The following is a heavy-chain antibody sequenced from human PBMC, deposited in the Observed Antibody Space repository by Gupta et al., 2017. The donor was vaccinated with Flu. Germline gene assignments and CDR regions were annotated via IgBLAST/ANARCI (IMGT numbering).Heavy chain of an antibody. D-gene: IGHD2-21*01. CDR3: TILTHCDGGVCYSYDY. CDR1: GYTFTSYG. Sequence: QVQLVQSGAEVKKPGASVKGSCKASGYTFTSYGISWVRPAPGQGLEWMGWISAYNGNTLYAQKLQGRITMTTDTSASTAYMELRSLRGDDTAVYYCTILTHCDGGVCYSYDYWGQGTLVTVSS. V-gene: IGHV1-18*01. J-gene: IGHJ4*02. CDR2: ISAYNGNT.